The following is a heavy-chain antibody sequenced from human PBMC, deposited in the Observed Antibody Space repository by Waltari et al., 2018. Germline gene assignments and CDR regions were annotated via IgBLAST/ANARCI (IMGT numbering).Heavy chain of an antibody. J-gene: IGHJ4*02. Sequence: EVQLVESGGGLVQPGRSLRLSCAASGFTFDDYAMHWVRQAPGKGLEWVSGSSWNSGSIGYADSVNGRFSISRDNAKNSLYRQMNRLRAEDTALYYCAKDLGKQLVYFDYWGQGTLVTVSS. CDR2: SSWNSGSI. V-gene: IGHV3-9*01. CDR1: GFTFDDYA. D-gene: IGHD6-13*01. CDR3: AKDLGKQLVYFDY.